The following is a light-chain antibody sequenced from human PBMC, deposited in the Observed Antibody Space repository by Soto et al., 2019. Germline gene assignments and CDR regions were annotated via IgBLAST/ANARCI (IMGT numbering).Light chain of an antibody. CDR1: QSIRNW. Sequence: DIRMTQSPSTLSASVGDRVTITCRASQSIRNWLAWYQQKPGKAPKLLIYKTSSLESGVPSRFSGSGSGTQFTLTISSLQPDDFATYYCQQYNSFSTFGQGTKVEI. J-gene: IGKJ1*01. CDR2: KTS. V-gene: IGKV1-5*03. CDR3: QQYNSFST.